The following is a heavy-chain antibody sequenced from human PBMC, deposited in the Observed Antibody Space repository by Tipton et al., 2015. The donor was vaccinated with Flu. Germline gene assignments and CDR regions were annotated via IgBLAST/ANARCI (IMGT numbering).Heavy chain of an antibody. CDR2: ISYDGSNK. D-gene: IGHD2-2*02. V-gene: IGHV3-30-3*01. CDR3: ARDLILCSSTSCYIGHDMDV. CDR1: GFTFSSYA. J-gene: IGHJ6*02. Sequence: CAASGFTFSSYAMHWVRQAPGKGLEWVAVISYDGSNKYYADSVKGRFTISRDNSKNTLYLQMNSLRAEDTAVYYCARDLILCSSTSCYIGHDMDVWGQGTTVTVSS.